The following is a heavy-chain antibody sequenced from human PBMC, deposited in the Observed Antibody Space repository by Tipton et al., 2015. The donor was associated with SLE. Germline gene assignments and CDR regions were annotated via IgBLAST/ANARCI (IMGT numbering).Heavy chain of an antibody. V-gene: IGHV5-51*03. CDR1: GYSFTSHW. Sequence: QLVQSGAEVKKPGESLKISCKGSGYSFTSHWTVWVRQMPGKGLEWMGSIHPADSDTRYSPSLQGHVSISVDKSITTAYLQWSSLKTSDTAIYYCARRVDSYYLFHYWGQGTLVTVSS. D-gene: IGHD1-26*01. J-gene: IGHJ4*02. CDR2: IHPADSDT. CDR3: ARRVDSYYLFHY.